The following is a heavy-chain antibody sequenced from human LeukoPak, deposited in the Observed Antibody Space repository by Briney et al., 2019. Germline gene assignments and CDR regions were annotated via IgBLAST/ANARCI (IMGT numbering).Heavy chain of an antibody. CDR1: GFTFDDYG. CDR2: ISSSGSTI. CDR3: ASVVVVAATQGDY. J-gene: IGHJ4*02. Sequence: GGSLRLSCAASGFTFDDYGMSWIRQAPGKGLEWVSYISSSGSTIYYADSVKGRFTISRDNAKNSLYLQMNSLRAEDTAVYYCASVVVVAATQGDYWGQGTLVTVSS. V-gene: IGHV3-11*01. D-gene: IGHD2-15*01.